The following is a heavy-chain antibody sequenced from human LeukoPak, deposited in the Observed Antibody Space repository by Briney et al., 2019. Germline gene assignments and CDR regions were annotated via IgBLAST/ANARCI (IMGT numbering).Heavy chain of an antibody. V-gene: IGHV3-48*04. CDR3: AKDGGSGILY. CDR1: GFTFRNCW. D-gene: IGHD3-10*01. J-gene: IGHJ4*02. CDR2: ISASGNPM. Sequence: TGGSLRLSCAASGFTFRNCWMNWVRQAPGRGLEWISYISASGNPMFYADSVKGRFTISRDNAKNSLYLQMNSLRAEDTAIYYCAKDGGSGILYWGQGTLVTVSS.